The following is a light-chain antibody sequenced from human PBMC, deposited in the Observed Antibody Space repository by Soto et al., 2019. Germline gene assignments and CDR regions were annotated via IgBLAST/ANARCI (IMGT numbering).Light chain of an antibody. Sequence: QSVLTQPASVSGSPGQSIAISCTGTRSDVGAYNYVSWYQQHPGKAPKLMISEVTNRPSGVSDSFSGSKSGNTASLTISGLQAEDEADYYCSSFTSRFTFVFGTGTKVTVL. CDR1: RSDVGAYNY. J-gene: IGLJ1*01. V-gene: IGLV2-14*01. CDR2: EVT. CDR3: SSFTSRFTFV.